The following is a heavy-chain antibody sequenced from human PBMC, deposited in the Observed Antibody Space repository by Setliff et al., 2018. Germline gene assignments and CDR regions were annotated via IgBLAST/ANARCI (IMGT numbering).Heavy chain of an antibody. CDR2: IIPIFGTA. V-gene: IGHV1-69*13. J-gene: IGHJ4*02. CDR3: ARDRDSSGYPYYFDY. D-gene: IGHD3-22*01. CDR1: GGTFSSYA. Sequence: ASVKVSCKASGGTFSSYAISWVRQAPGQGLEWMGGIIPIFGTANYAQKFQGRVTITADESTSTAYMELSSLRSEDTAVYYCARDRDSSGYPYYFDYWGQGTLVTVSS.